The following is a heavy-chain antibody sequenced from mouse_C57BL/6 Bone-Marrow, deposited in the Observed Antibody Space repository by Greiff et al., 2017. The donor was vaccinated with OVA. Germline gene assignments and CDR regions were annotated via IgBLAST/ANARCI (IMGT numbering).Heavy chain of an antibody. Sequence: EVQVVESGGGLVQPGGSMKLSCVASGFTFSNYWMNWVRQSPEKGLEWVAQIRLKSDNYATHYAESVKGRFTISRDDSKSSVYLQMNNLRAEDTGIYYCTGDYYGSSYGWYFDVWGTGTTVTVSS. CDR1: GFTFSNYW. CDR2: IRLKSDNYAT. V-gene: IGHV6-3*01. CDR3: TGDYYGSSYGWYFDV. J-gene: IGHJ1*03. D-gene: IGHD1-1*01.